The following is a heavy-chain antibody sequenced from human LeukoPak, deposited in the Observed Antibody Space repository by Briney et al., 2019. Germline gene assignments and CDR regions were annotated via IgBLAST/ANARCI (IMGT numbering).Heavy chain of an antibody. CDR1: GGTFSSYA. D-gene: IGHD2-15*01. V-gene: IGHV1-69*04. Sequence: VASVAVSCKASGGTFSSYAISWVRQAPGQGLEWMGRIIPILGIANYAQKFQGRVTITADKSTSTAYMELSSLRSEDTAVYYCAKEDCSGGSCSWDYWYFDLWGRGTLVTVSS. J-gene: IGHJ2*01. CDR2: IIPILGIA. CDR3: AKEDCSGGSCSWDYWYFDL.